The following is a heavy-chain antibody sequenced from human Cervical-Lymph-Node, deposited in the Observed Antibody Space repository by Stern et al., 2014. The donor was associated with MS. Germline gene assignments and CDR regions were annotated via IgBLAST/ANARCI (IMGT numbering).Heavy chain of an antibody. Sequence: VQLLESGAEVKKPGASVKVSCKASGYTFIDYYLHWVRQAPGQGLEWMGWIHSNSGGTSYAQKFQGWVTMTRDTSISTAYMEVRRLRSDDTAVYYCARAVGYRSGYDYYGLDVWGQGTTVTVSS. CDR1: GYTFIDYY. CDR2: IHSNSGGT. J-gene: IGHJ6*02. D-gene: IGHD5-18*01. CDR3: ARAVGYRSGYDYYGLDV. V-gene: IGHV1-2*04.